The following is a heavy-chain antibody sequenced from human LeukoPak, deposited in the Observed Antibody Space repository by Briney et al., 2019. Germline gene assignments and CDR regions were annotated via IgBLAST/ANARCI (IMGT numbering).Heavy chain of an antibody. CDR3: ARGLPLGITIFGVVIKDEPWQGAFDI. Sequence: ASVKVPCKASGYTFTSYDINWVRRATGQGLEWMGWMNPNSGNTGYAQKFQGRVTITRNTSISTAYMELSSLRSEDTAVYYCARGLPLGITIFGVVIKDEPWQGAFDIWGQGTMVTVSS. V-gene: IGHV1-8*03. J-gene: IGHJ3*02. CDR2: MNPNSGNT. D-gene: IGHD3-3*01. CDR1: GYTFTSYD.